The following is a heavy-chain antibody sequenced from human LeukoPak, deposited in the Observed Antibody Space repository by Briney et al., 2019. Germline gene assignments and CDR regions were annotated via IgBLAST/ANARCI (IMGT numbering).Heavy chain of an antibody. V-gene: IGHV5-51*01. CDR3: ARLKIRFLEWLLLDY. Sequence: GESLKISCKGSGYSFTSYWIGWVRQMPGKGLEWMGIIYPGDSDTRYSPSFQGQVTISADKSISTAYPQWSSLKASDTAMYYCARLKIRFLEWLLLDYWGQGTLVTVSS. CDR2: IYPGDSDT. CDR1: GYSFTSYW. D-gene: IGHD3-3*01. J-gene: IGHJ4*02.